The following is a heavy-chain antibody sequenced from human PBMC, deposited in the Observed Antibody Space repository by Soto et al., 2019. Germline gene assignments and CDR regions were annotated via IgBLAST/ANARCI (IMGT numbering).Heavy chain of an antibody. D-gene: IGHD6-6*01. J-gene: IGHJ5*02. Sequence: GGSLRLSCAASGFTFRSYSMNWVRQAPGKGLELVSYISSSSSTIYYAYSVKGRFTISRDNAKNSLYLQLNSLRDEDTAVYYCARDLAGQLVVWFDPWGQGTLVNVSS. CDR2: ISSSSSTI. V-gene: IGHV3-48*02. CDR1: GFTFRSYS. CDR3: ARDLAGQLVVWFDP.